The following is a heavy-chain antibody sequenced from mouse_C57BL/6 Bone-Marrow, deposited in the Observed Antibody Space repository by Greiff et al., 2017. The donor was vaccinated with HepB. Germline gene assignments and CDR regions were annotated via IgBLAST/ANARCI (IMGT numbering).Heavy chain of an antibody. CDR3: ARHEVMDY. D-gene: IGHD2-14*01. Sequence: EVQEVESGGGLVQPGGSLKLSCAASGFTFSDYYMYWVRQTPEKRLEWVAYISNGGGSTYYPDTVKGRFTISRDNAKNTLYLQMSRLKSEDTAMYYCARHEVMDYWGQGTSVTVSS. J-gene: IGHJ4*01. V-gene: IGHV5-12*01. CDR2: ISNGGGST. CDR1: GFTFSDYY.